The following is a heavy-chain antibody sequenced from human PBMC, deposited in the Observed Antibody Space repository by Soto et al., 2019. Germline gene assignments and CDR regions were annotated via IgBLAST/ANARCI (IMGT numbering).Heavy chain of an antibody. D-gene: IGHD3-22*01. CDR2: IYHSGST. V-gene: IGHV4-30-2*01. CDR1: GGSISSGCYS. J-gene: IGHJ5*01. Sequence: SETLSLTCAVSGGSISSGCYSWSWIRQPPGKGLEWIGYIYHSGSTYYNPSLKSRVTISVDRSKNQFSLKLSSVTAADTAVYYCARDLRAYYYDSSGVRNWFDSWGQGTLVTVSS. CDR3: ARDLRAYYYDSSGVRNWFDS.